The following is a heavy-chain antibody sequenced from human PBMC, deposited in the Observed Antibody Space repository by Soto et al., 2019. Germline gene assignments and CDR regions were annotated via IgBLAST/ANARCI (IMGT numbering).Heavy chain of an antibody. CDR1: GFTFSDFF. V-gene: IGHV3-11*01. Sequence: GGSLRLSCAASGFTFSDFFMTWIRQAPGKGLEWVSYISNSGSTIYYADSVKGRFTISRDNARNSLYLQMNSLRAEDTAVHYCATDSSGFYNWFDPWGQGTLVTVSS. D-gene: IGHD3-22*01. CDR2: ISNSGSTI. J-gene: IGHJ5*02. CDR3: ATDSSGFYNWFDP.